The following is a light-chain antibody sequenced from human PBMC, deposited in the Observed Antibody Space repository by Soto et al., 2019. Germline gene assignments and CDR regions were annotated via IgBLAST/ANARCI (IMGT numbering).Light chain of an antibody. CDR1: QGIRSA. V-gene: IGKV1-6*01. Sequence: AMKGTHAPSAMYASVVGGVTITWRTSQGIRSALGWYQQKPGKVTKLLIYAASTLQSGVKSRFSGSGSGRDFTLTISSMQHEDFATYYCILDYAYSWAVGKGTTVDIK. CDR3: ILDYAYSWA. CDR2: AAS. J-gene: IGKJ1*01.